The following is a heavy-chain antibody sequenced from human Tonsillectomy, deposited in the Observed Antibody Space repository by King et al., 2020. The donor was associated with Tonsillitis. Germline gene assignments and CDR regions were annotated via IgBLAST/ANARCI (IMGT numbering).Heavy chain of an antibody. CDR1: GYSISSGYY. J-gene: IGHJ4*02. Sequence: VQLQESGPGLVKPSETLSLTCDVSGYSISSGYYWAWIRQPPGKRLEWIGNVFHSGSTYYNPSLKSRVTVSVDTSKNQFSLNLSSVTAADTAVYYCVREGGVATPVTDYWGQGTTVTVSS. CDR3: VREGGVATPVTDY. V-gene: IGHV4-38-2*02. D-gene: IGHD2-8*02. CDR2: VFHSGST.